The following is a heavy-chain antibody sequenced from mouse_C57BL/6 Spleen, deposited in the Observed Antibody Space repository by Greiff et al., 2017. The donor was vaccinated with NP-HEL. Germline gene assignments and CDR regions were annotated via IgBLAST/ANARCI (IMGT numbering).Heavy chain of an antibody. CDR1: GYSITSGYY. D-gene: IGHD2-4*01. V-gene: IGHV3-6*01. CDR3: ARGEGLRRAAY. J-gene: IGHJ3*01. CDR2: ISYDGSN. Sequence: ESGPGLVKPSQSLSLTCSVTGYSITSGYYWNWIRQFPGNKLEWMGYISYDGSNNYNPSLKNRISITRDTSKNQFFLKLNSVTTEDTATYYCARGEGLRRAAYWGQGTLVTVSA.